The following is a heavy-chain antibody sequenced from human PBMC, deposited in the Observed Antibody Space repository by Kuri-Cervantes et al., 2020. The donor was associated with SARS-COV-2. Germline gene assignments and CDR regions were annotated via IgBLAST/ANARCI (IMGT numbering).Heavy chain of an antibody. D-gene: IGHD6-13*01. Sequence: GESLKISCAPSGFIFSDYSMNWVRQAPGKGLELVSYISARGTDIYYADSVKGRFTISRDNSKNTLYLQMNSLRAEDTAVYYCARDPGIAAAIYYFDYWGQGTLVTVSS. CDR3: ARDPGIAAAIYYFDY. CDR1: GFIFSDYS. CDR2: ISARGTDI. J-gene: IGHJ4*02. V-gene: IGHV3-48*01.